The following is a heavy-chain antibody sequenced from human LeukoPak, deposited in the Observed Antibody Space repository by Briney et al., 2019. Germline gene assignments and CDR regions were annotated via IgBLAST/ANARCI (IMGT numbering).Heavy chain of an antibody. CDR3: ARDRIQLWPSPDY. J-gene: IGHJ4*02. D-gene: IGHD5-18*01. Sequence: PGGSLRLSCAASGFTFSSYEMNWVRQAPGKGLEWVSYISSSGSTIYYADSVKGRFTISRDNAKNSLYLQMNSLRAEDTAVYYCARDRIQLWPSPDYWGQGTLVTVSS. CDR1: GFTFSSYE. CDR2: ISSSGSTI. V-gene: IGHV3-48*03.